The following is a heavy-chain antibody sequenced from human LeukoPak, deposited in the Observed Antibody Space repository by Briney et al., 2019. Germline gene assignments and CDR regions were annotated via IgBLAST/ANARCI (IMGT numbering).Heavy chain of an antibody. V-gene: IGHV3-48*01. Sequence: PGGSLRLSCAASGFTFSSYSMNWVRQAPGKGLEWVSYISSSSSTIYYADSVKGRFTISRDNSKNTLYLQMNSLRAEDTAVYYCAKDGSGSQMSGRDRAYFDYWGQGTLVTVSS. CDR1: GFTFSSYS. CDR3: AKDGSGSQMSGRDRAYFDY. CDR2: ISSSSSTI. D-gene: IGHD3-10*01. J-gene: IGHJ4*02.